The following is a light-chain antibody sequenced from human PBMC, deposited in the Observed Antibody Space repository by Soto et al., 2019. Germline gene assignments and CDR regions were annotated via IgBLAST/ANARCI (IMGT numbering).Light chain of an antibody. CDR2: AAS. CDR3: QQSYNNTRT. CDR1: QDIRKY. J-gene: IGKJ1*01. V-gene: IGKV1-39*01. Sequence: DIQMTQSPSSVSASVGDRVTITCQATQDIRKYLNWYQQKPGKAPNLLIYAASSLQSGVPSRFSGSGSGTDFTLTVSSLQPEDFATYYCQQSYNNTRTFGQGTKVDIK.